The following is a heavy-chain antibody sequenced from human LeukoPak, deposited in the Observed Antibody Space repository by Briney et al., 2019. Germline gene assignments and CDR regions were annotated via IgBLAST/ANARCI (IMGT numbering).Heavy chain of an antibody. CDR2: INYSGST. V-gene: IGHV4-59*01. CDR1: GGSISSYY. D-gene: IGHD6-19*01. J-gene: IGHJ4*02. CDR3: ARLASSGWSHCDY. Sequence: KPSETLSLTCTVSGGSISSYYWSWIRQPPGKGLEWIGYINYSGSTNYIPSLKSRVSISVDTSKNQFSLNLSSVTAADTAVYYCARLASSGWSHCDYWGQGTLVTVSS.